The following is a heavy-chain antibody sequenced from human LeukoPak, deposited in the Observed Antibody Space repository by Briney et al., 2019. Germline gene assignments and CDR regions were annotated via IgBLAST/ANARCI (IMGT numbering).Heavy chain of an antibody. CDR1: GDSISSNNW. V-gene: IGHV4-4*02. CDR2: ISHAGST. CDR3: TRSRGWWRLDY. J-gene: IGHJ4*02. D-gene: IGHD2-8*02. Sequence: SETLSLTCTVSGDSISSNNWWNWVRQPPGKGLDWIGEISHAGSTKYNPSLKNRVTISKDDSKNQFSLKLNSVTAADTAAYYCTRSRGWWRLDYWGQGALVTVSS.